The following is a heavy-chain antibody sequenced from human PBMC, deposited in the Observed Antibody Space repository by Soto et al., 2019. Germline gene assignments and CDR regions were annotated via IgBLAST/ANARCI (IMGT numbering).Heavy chain of an antibody. CDR1: GFSLTDNAVG. Sequence: QITLKESGPTLVKPTQTLTLTCTFSGFSLTDNAVGVGWFRQPPGKALEWLALIYWDDDNHYSPSLKSRLTFTKDTSKNQVVLRMTNVDPVDTATSHCEHGSGWLFDFWGQGTLVTVSS. D-gene: IGHD6-19*01. CDR3: EHGSGWLFDF. V-gene: IGHV2-5*02. CDR2: IYWDDDN. J-gene: IGHJ4*02.